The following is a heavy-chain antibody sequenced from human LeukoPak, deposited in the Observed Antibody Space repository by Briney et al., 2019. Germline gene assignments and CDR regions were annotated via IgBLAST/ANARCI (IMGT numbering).Heavy chain of an antibody. CDR2: IYSGGST. CDR3: ARGGESGYNYGYSDY. CDR1: GFTFNSYA. D-gene: IGHD5-18*01. Sequence: GGSLRLSCAASGFTFNSYALSWVRQAPGKGLEWVSVIYSGGSTYYADSVKGRFTISRDNSKNTLYLQMNSLRAEDTAVYYCARGGESGYNYGYSDYWGQGTLVTVSS. V-gene: IGHV3-53*01. J-gene: IGHJ4*02.